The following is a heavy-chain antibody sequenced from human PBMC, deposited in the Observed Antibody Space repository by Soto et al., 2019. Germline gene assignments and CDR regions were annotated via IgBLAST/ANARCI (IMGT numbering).Heavy chain of an antibody. CDR2: IYSGGTT. V-gene: IGHV3-53*01. J-gene: IGHJ4*02. Sequence: EVQLVESGGGLIQPGGSLRLSCAASGFTVSSNYMSWVRQAPGKGLEWVSIIYSGGTTYYADSVKGRFTISRDNSKNTLYLQMGSLRAEDTAVYYCAGSGSYFTFDYWGQGTLVTVSS. CDR1: GFTVSSNY. D-gene: IGHD1-26*01. CDR3: AGSGSYFTFDY.